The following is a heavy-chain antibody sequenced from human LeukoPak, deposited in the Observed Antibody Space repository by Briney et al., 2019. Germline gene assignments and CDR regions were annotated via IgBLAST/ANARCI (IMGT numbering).Heavy chain of an antibody. CDR3: ARDFHEEYCSGGSCYSGVVGWFDP. D-gene: IGHD2-15*01. CDR1: GDSISSYY. J-gene: IGHJ5*02. CDR2: IYTSGST. Sequence: PSESLFLTCTVSGDSISSYYWGWIRQSAGKGLEWIGRIYTSGSTYYNPSLKSRVTISVDTSKNQFSLKLSSVTAADTAVYYCARDFHEEYCSGGSCYSGVVGWFDPWGQGTPVTVSS. V-gene: IGHV4-4*07.